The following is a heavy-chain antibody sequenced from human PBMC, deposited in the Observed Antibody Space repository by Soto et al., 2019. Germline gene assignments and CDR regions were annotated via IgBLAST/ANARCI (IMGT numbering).Heavy chain of an antibody. CDR2: IHYSGST. Sequence: SXTLSLTCTVSGGSISPYYWSWIRQPPGKGLEWIGYIHYSGSTNYNPSLKSRVTISMDTSRNQFSLKLNSVTAADTAVYYCATNPRSSAWYKWFDPWGQGTLVTVSS. CDR1: GGSISPYY. D-gene: IGHD6-19*01. J-gene: IGHJ5*02. V-gene: IGHV4-59*01. CDR3: ATNPRSSAWYKWFDP.